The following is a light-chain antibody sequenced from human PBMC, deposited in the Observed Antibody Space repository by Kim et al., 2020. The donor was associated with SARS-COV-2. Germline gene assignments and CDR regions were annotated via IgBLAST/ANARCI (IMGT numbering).Light chain of an antibody. V-gene: IGLV3-19*01. CDR1: SLRSYY. J-gene: IGLJ2*01. CDR2: GKN. CDR3: NSRGSNDNVL. Sequence: GLGQTVRTTCKGDSLRSYYATGYQQKPGQAPIVVIYGKNNRPSGIPDRFSGSSSGETASLTITGTQAGDEADYYCNSRGSNDNVLFGGGTQLTVL.